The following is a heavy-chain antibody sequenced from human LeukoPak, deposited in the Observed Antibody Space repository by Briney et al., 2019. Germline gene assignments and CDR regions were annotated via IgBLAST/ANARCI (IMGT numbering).Heavy chain of an antibody. CDR1: GGTFSSYA. J-gene: IGHJ5*02. V-gene: IGHV1-69*04. D-gene: IGHD4-17*01. CDR2: ITSIFGIA. Sequence: SVKVSCKASGGTFSSYAISWVRQAPGQGLEWMGRITSIFGIANYAQKFQGRVTITADKSTSTAYMELSSLRSEDTAVYYCARAHTVTIYSGFDPWGQGTLVTVSS. CDR3: ARAHTVTIYSGFDP.